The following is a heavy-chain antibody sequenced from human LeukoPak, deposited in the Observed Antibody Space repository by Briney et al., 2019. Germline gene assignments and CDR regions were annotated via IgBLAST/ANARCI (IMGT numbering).Heavy chain of an antibody. CDR1: GFTFSSYT. CDR2: ITTSSNSI. D-gene: IGHD2-2*01. V-gene: IGHV3-21*01. CDR3: ARGNCSSTSCFFDY. Sequence: GRSLRLSCAASGFTFSSYTMNWVRQAPGKGLEWVSSITTSSNSIYYAYSVKGRFTISRDNAKNSLYLQMNSLRAEDTAVYYCARGNCSSTSCFFDYWGQGTLVTVSS. J-gene: IGHJ4*02.